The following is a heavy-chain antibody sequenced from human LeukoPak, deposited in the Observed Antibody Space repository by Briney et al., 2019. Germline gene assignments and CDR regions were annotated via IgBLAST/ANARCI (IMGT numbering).Heavy chain of an antibody. CDR1: GFTFSSYA. J-gene: IGHJ6*03. CDR2: ISSNGGST. V-gene: IGHV3-64*01. Sequence: GGSLRLSCAASGFTFSSYAMHWVRQAPGKGLEYVSAISSNGGSTYYANSVKGRFTISRDNSKNTLYLQMGSLRAEDMAVYYCARSLVYYYYMDVWGKGTTVTISS. CDR3: ARSLVYYYYMDV.